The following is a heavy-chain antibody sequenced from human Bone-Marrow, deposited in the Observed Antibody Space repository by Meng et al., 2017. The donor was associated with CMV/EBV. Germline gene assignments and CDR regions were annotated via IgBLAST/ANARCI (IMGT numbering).Heavy chain of an antibody. J-gene: IGHJ6*02. D-gene: IGHD1-26*01. CDR3: ARDAVGATAHRGFYYYYYGMDV. V-gene: IGHV1-18*01. CDR2: ISAYNGNT. Sequence: VKVSCKASGYTFSNYGISWVRQAPGQGLEWMGWISAYNGNTNYAQKLQGRVTMTTDTSTNTAYMELRSLRSDDTAVYYCARDAVGATAHRGFYYYYYGMDVWGQGTTVTVSS. CDR1: GYTFSNYG.